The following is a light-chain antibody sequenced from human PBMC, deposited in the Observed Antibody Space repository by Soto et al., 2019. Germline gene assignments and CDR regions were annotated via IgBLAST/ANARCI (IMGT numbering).Light chain of an antibody. Sequence: DIQMTQSPSTLSASVGDRVAITCRASQDIRSWVAWYQQRPGKAPKLLIYDASRLKSGVPPRFSGSGSGTAFTLTISSLQPDDFATYYCHQYNSFSPWTFGQGTKVGIK. CDR2: DAS. V-gene: IGKV1-5*01. J-gene: IGKJ1*01. CDR1: QDIRSW. CDR3: HQYNSFSPWT.